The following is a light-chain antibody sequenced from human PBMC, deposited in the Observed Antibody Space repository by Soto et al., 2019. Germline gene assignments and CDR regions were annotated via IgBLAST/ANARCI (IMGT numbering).Light chain of an antibody. CDR2: GAS. CDR1: QSFGSSS. J-gene: IGKJ1*01. CDR3: QQYGSSRT. V-gene: IGKV3-20*01. Sequence: EIVLTQSPGTLSLSPGERATLSCRASQSFGSSSLAWYQQKPGQAPRLLIYGASSRATGIPDRFSGSGSGTDFTLTISRLEPEDFAVYYCQQYGSSRTFGQGTKVDIK.